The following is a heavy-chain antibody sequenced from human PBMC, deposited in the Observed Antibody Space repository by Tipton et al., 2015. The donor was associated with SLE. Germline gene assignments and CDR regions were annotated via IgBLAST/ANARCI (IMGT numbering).Heavy chain of an antibody. D-gene: IGHD3-3*01. CDR1: GGSISSYY. CDR3: ARDLYYDFWSGSIGGLFDY. J-gene: IGHJ4*02. CDR2: IYYSGST. Sequence: TLSLTCTVSGGSISSYYWSWIRQPPGKGLEWIGYIYYSGSTNYNPSLKSRDTISVDTSKNQFSLKLSSVTAADTAVYYCARDLYYDFWSGSIGGLFDYWGQGTLVTVSS. V-gene: IGHV4-59*01.